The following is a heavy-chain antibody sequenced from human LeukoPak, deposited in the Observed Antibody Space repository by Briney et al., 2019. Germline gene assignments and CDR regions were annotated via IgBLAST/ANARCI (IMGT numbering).Heavy chain of an antibody. Sequence: SQTLSLTYTVSGGSISSGGYYWSWIRQPPGKGLEWIGYIYHSGSTYYNPSLKSRVTISVDRSKNQFSLKLSSVTAADTAVYYRARDRAPAYGDSPAFDYWGQGTLVTVSS. D-gene: IGHD4-17*01. CDR1: GGSISSGGYY. J-gene: IGHJ4*02. CDR2: IYHSGST. CDR3: ARDRAPAYGDSPAFDY. V-gene: IGHV4-30-2*01.